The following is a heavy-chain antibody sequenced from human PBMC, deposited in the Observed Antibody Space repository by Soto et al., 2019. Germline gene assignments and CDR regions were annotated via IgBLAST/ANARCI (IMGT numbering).Heavy chain of an antibody. CDR3: AKGTIVVVPAALFDY. CDR1: GFTFSSYA. Sequence: VGSLRLSCAASGFTFSSYAMSWVRQAPGKGLEWVSAISGSGGSTYYADSVKGRFTISRDNSKNTLYLQMNSLRAEDTAVYYCAKGTIVVVPAALFDYWGQGTLVTVSS. J-gene: IGHJ4*02. D-gene: IGHD2-2*01. V-gene: IGHV3-23*01. CDR2: ISGSGGST.